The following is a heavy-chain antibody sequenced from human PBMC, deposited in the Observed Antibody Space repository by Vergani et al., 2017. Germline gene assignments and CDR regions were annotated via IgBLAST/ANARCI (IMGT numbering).Heavy chain of an antibody. J-gene: IGHJ3*02. CDR1: GGSISSNSYY. Sequence: QLQLQESGPGLVKPSETLSLTCTVSGGSISSNSYYWGWIRQPPGKGLEWIGSMFYSGSTYHNPSLKGRVTISVDTSKNQFSLKLSSVTAADTAVYYCARHCSTTSCYRSNAFDIWGQGTVVTVSS. CDR3: ARHCSTTSCYRSNAFDI. CDR2: MFYSGST. V-gene: IGHV4-39*01. D-gene: IGHD2-2*01.